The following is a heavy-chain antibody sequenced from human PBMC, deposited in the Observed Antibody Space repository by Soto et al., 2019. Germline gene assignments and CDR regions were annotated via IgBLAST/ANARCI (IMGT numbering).Heavy chain of an antibody. CDR2: IIPIFGAA. Sequence: SVKVSFKASGGTFSSYAISWLRQAPGQGLEWMGGIIPIFGAANYAQKFQGRVTITADKSTSTAYMELSSLRSEDTAVYYCARDRDFWSGYYFYYYGMDVWGQGTTVTVSS. J-gene: IGHJ6*02. D-gene: IGHD3-3*01. V-gene: IGHV1-69*06. CDR3: ARDRDFWSGYYFYYYGMDV. CDR1: GGTFSSYA.